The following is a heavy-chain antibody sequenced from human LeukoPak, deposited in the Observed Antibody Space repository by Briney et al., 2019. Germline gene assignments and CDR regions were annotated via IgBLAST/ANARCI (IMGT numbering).Heavy chain of an antibody. V-gene: IGHV1-2*02. CDR1: GYTFTGYY. Sequence: ASVKVSCKASGYTFTGYYMPWVRQAPGQGLEWMGWINPNSGGTNYAQKFQGRVTMTRDTSISTAYMELSRLRSDDTAVYYCARVGYCSSTSCYDWFDPWGQGTLVTVSS. CDR2: INPNSGGT. CDR3: ARVGYCSSTSCYDWFDP. J-gene: IGHJ5*02. D-gene: IGHD2-2*01.